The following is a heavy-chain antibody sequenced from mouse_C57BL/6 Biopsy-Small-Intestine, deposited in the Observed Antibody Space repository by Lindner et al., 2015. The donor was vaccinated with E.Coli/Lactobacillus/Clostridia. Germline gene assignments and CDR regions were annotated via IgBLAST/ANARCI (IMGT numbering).Heavy chain of an antibody. D-gene: IGHD4-1*01. V-gene: IGHV5-4*01. J-gene: IGHJ1*03. CDR3: AGTGTGWYFDV. Sequence: VQLQESGGDLVKPGGSLKLSCAASGFTFSSYGMSWVRQTPDKRLEWVATISDGGSYTYYPDNVKGRFTISRDNAKNNLYLQMSHLKSEDTAMYYCAGTGTGWYFDVWGTGTTVTVSS. CDR1: GFTFSSYG. CDR2: ISDGGSYT.